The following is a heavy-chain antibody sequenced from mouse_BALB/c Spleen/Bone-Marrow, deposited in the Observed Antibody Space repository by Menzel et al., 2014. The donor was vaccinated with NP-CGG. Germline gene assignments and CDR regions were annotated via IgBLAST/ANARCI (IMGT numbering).Heavy chain of an antibody. CDR1: GFTFSSYT. D-gene: IGHD2-1*01. J-gene: IGHJ2*01. CDR2: ISNGGGST. Sequence: EVKVVESGGGLVQPGGSLKLSCAASGFTFSSYTMSWVRQTPEKRLEWVAYISNGGGSTDYPDTVKGRFTISRDNAKNTLYLQMSSLKSEDTAMYYCARQIYFPYFDYWGQGTTLTVSS. CDR3: ARQIYFPYFDY. V-gene: IGHV5-12-2*01.